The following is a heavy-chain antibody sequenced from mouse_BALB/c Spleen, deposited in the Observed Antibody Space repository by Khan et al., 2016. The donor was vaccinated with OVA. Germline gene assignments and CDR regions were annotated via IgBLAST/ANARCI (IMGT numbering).Heavy chain of an antibody. V-gene: IGHV3-2*02. Sequence: EVQLVESGPGLVKPSQSLSLTCTVTGYSITSGYAWNWIRQFPGNKLEWMGYISYSGSTSYNPSLRSRISITRDTSQNQFFLQLNSVTTEDTATYDRAREDYYGYAMENWGQGTSVTVSS. D-gene: IGHD1-1*01. J-gene: IGHJ4*01. CDR3: AREDYYGYAMEN. CDR1: GYSITSGYA. CDR2: ISYSGST.